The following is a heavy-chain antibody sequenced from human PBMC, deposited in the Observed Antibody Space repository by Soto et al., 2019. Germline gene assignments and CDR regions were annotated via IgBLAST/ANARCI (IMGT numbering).Heavy chain of an antibody. V-gene: IGHV4-30-4*01. J-gene: IGHJ4*02. CDR1: TGSFSDGDYY. D-gene: IGHD7-27*01. Sequence: QVQLQESGPRLVKPSQTLSLTCTVSTGSFSDGDYYWSWIRQTPGKGLEWIGYSYYTGKTHYSPSLKSRVAISIATSKTEFSLKPTSVTDADTAVYYCARVPWELGMPYFDCWGQGTQVAVSS. CDR3: ARVPWELGMPYFDC. CDR2: SYYTGKT.